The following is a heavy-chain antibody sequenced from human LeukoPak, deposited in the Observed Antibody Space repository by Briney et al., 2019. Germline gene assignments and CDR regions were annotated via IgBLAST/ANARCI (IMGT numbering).Heavy chain of an antibody. CDR1: GGSISSNTW. J-gene: IGHJ4*02. CDR3: VRDGKEFGTLDY. CDR2: IHHSGNT. V-gene: IGHV4-4*02. Sequence: PSGTLSLTCAVSGGSISSNTWWSWVRQPPGKGLEWIGEIHHSGNTNYNPSLKSRATISVDKSNNQFSLKLNSVTAADTAVYYCVRDGKEFGTLDYWGQGTLVTVSS. D-gene: IGHD3-10*01.